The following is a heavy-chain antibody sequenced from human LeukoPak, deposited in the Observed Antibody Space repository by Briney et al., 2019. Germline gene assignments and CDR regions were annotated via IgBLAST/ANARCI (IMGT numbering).Heavy chain of an antibody. CDR2: ISSSSSYT. D-gene: IGHD2-15*01. J-gene: IGHJ3*02. CDR1: GFTFSDYY. Sequence: GESLRLSCAASGFTFSDYYMSWIRQAPGKGLEWVSYISSSSSYTNYADSVKGRFTISRDNAKNSLYLQMNSLRAEDTAVYYCARAGDIDAFDIWGQGTMVTVSS. V-gene: IGHV3-11*06. CDR3: ARAGDIDAFDI.